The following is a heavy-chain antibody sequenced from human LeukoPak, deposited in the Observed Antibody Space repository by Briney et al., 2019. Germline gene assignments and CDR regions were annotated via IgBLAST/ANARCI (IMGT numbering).Heavy chain of an antibody. Sequence: PGGSLRLSCAASGFTFSSNAMSWVRQVPGKGLEWVSAISGSGGSAYYPDSVKGRFTISRDNSKNTLYLQMNSLRAEDTAVYYCAKVPPRIWSDNYFFDYWGQGTLVTVSS. CDR2: ISGSGGSA. V-gene: IGHV3-23*01. CDR1: GFTFSSNA. D-gene: IGHD3-3*01. CDR3: AKVPPRIWSDNYFFDY. J-gene: IGHJ4*02.